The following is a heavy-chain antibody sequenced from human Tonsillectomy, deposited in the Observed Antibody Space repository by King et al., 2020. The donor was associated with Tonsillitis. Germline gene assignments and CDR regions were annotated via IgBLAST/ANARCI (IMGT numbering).Heavy chain of an antibody. V-gene: IGHV3-21*01. D-gene: IGHD3-22*01. CDR1: GFTFSNYD. J-gene: IGHJ3*02. CDR3: ARDKGADYDDNGKGAFDI. CDR2: ITYSSRYK. Sequence: VQLVESGGGLVKPGGSLRLSCAPSGFTFSNYDMNWVRQAPGKGLEWVSSITYSSRYKKYADSVKGRFTISRDNARNSLYLQMDSLRAEDTAVFYCARDKGADYDDNGKGAFDIWGQGTMVTVSS.